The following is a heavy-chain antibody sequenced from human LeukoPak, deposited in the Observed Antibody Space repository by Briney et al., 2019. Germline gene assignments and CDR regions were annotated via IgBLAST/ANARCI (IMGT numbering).Heavy chain of an antibody. J-gene: IGHJ6*03. V-gene: IGHV4-4*07. Sequence: PSETLSLTCTVSGGSISSYYWSWIRQPAGKGLEWIGRIYTSGSTNYNPSLKSRVTMSVDTSKNQFSLKLSSVTAADTAVYYCARERYSSSGYYMDVWGEGTTVTVSS. CDR2: IYTSGST. D-gene: IGHD6-6*01. CDR3: ARERYSSSGYYMDV. CDR1: GGSISSYY.